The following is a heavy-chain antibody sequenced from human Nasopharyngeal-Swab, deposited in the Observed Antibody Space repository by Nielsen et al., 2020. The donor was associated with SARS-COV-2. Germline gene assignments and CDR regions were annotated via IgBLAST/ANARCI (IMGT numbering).Heavy chain of an antibody. J-gene: IGHJ4*02. V-gene: IGHV3-49*02. CDR2: IRSKAYGGTT. CDR3: TRAELGAVAGVYYFDY. D-gene: IGHD6-19*01. Sequence: VRQMPGKGLEWVGFIRSKAYGGTTEYAASVKGRFTISRDESKSIAYLQMNSLKTEDTAVYYCTRAELGAVAGVYYFDYWGQGTLVTVSS.